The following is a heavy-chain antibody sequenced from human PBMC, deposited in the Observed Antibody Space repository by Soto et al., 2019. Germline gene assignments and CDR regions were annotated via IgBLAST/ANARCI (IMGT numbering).Heavy chain of an antibody. CDR1: GFTFSSYA. CDR2: ISGSGGST. J-gene: IGHJ4*02. CDR3: ARSSSGWSTMYYFDY. D-gene: IGHD6-19*01. Sequence: GSLRLSCAASGFTFSSYAMSWVRQAPGKGLEWVSAISGSGGSTYYADSVKGRFTISRDNSKNTLYLQMNSLRAEDTAVYYCARSSSGWSTMYYFDYWGQGTLVTVS. V-gene: IGHV3-23*01.